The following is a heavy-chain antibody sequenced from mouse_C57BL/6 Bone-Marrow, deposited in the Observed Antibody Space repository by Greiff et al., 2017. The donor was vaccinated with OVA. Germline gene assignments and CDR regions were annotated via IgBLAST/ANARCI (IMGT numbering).Heavy chain of an antibody. Sequence: QVTLKESGPGILQSSQTLSLTCSFSGFSLSTSGMGVSWIRQPSGKGLEWLAHIYWDDDKRYNPSLKSRLTISKDTSRNQVFLKITSVDTADTATYYCARLITTVVATVHFDYWGQGTTLTVSS. J-gene: IGHJ2*01. D-gene: IGHD1-1*01. CDR1: GFSLSTSGMG. V-gene: IGHV8-12*01. CDR3: ARLITTVVATVHFDY. CDR2: IYWDDDK.